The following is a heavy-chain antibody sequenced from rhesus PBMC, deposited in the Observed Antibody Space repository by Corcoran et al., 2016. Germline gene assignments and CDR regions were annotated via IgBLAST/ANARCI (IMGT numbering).Heavy chain of an antibody. V-gene: IGHV3-116*01. D-gene: IGHD6-25*01. Sequence: EVQLVESGGGLAKPGGSLRLSCAASGFTFSDHYMEWFRQAPGRGPEWVGFIRNKAKGGTAEYAASVKGRFTNSRYDSKNVTYLQMNSLKTEDTAVYYCTTYLLYSGSSDEYFEFWGQGALVTVSS. CDR3: TTYLLYSGSSDEYFEF. CDR1: GFTFSDHY. J-gene: IGHJ1*01. CDR2: IRNKAKGGTA.